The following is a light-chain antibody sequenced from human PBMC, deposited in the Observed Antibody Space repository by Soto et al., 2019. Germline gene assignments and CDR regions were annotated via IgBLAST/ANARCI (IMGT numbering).Light chain of an antibody. CDR1: QSVSSY. V-gene: IGKV3-11*01. J-gene: IGKJ4*01. Sequence: EIVLPQSPATLSLSPGERATLSCRASQSVSSYLAWYKQKPGQAPRLLIYDASNRATGIPARFSGSGSGTDFTLTISSLEPEDFAVYYCQQRSNWLTFGGGTKVEIK. CDR2: DAS. CDR3: QQRSNWLT.